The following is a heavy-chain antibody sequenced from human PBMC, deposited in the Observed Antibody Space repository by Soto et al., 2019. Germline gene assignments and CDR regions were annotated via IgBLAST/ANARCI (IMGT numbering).Heavy chain of an antibody. CDR1: GLTFNSYA. CDR3: AKDDGYYYGSGVLLDY. CDR2: ISGSGGST. V-gene: IGHV3-23*01. J-gene: IGHJ4*02. Sequence: VGSLRLSCAASGLTFNSYAMSWVRQAPGKGLEWVSAISGSGGSTYYADSVKGRFTISRDNSKNTLYLQMNSLRAEDTAVYYCAKDDGYYYGSGVLLDYWGQGTLVTVS. D-gene: IGHD3-10*01.